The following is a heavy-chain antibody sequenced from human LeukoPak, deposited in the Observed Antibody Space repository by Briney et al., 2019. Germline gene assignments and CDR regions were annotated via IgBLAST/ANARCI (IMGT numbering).Heavy chain of an antibody. CDR2: IIPIFGTA. V-gene: IGHV1-69*13. Sequence: ASVKVSCKASGGTFSSYAISWARQAPGQGLEWMGGIIPIFGTANYAQKFQGRVTITADESTSTAYMGLSSLRSEDTAVYYCAGGYYLNWFDPWGQGTLVTVSP. CDR1: GGTFSSYA. CDR3: AGGYYLNWFDP. D-gene: IGHD3-10*01. J-gene: IGHJ5*02.